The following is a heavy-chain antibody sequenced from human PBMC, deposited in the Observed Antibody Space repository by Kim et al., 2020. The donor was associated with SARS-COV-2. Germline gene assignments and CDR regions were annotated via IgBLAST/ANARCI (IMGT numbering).Heavy chain of an antibody. J-gene: IGHJ4*02. V-gene: IGHV3-23*01. CDR3: AKSLPYYYGSGTYPLDY. CDR1: GFTFSSYA. D-gene: IGHD3-10*01. CDR2: INISGGST. Sequence: GVSLRLSCVASGFTFSSYAMSWVRQAPGKGLEWVSGINISGGSTYYADSVKCRFTISRDNSKNTLYLQMHSLRAEDTAVYYCAKSLPYYYGSGTYPLDYWGQGTMVTVSS.